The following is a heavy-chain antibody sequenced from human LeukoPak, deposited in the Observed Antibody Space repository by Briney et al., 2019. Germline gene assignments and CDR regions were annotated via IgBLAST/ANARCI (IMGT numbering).Heavy chain of an antibody. V-gene: IGHV3-30*03. Sequence: GGSLRLSCAASGFTFSSYGMHWVRQAPGKGLEWVAVISYDGSNKYYADSVKGRFTISRDNSKNTMFLQMNSLRAEDTAVYYCARSNYYDSRSWGLDIWGQGTMVTVSS. D-gene: IGHD3-22*01. CDR2: ISYDGSNK. CDR1: GFTFSSYG. J-gene: IGHJ3*02. CDR3: ARSNYYDSRSWGLDI.